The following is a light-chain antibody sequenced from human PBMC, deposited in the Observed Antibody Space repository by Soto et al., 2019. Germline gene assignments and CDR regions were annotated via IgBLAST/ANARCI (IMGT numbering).Light chain of an antibody. V-gene: IGLV2-11*01. Sequence: QSALTQPRSVSGSPGQSVSISCSASSSDVGGFTYVSWYQQHPGKAPKLLIYDDSQRPSGVPDRLSGSKSGYTASLTISGLQAEDEADYSCCSYVGSYSWVFGGGTKLTVL. J-gene: IGLJ3*02. CDR3: CSYVGSYSWV. CDR2: DDS. CDR1: SSDVGGFTY.